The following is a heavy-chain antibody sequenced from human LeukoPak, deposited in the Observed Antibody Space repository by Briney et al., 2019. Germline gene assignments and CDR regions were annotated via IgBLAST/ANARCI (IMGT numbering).Heavy chain of an antibody. D-gene: IGHD4-23*01. CDR2: ISGSGGST. J-gene: IGHJ4*02. CDR3: AKDPLTTVVTLVDY. V-gene: IGHV3-23*01. CDR1: GFAFSSYA. Sequence: PGGSLRLSCAASGFAFSSYAMSWVRQAPGKGLEWVSAISGSGGSTYYADSVKGRFTISRDNSKNTLYLQMNSLRAEDTAVYYCAKDPLTTVVTLVDYWGQGTLVTVSS.